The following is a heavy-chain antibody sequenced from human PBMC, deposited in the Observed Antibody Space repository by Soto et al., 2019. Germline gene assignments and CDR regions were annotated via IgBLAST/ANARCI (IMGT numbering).Heavy chain of an antibody. CDR2: IDPSDSYI. D-gene: IGHD6-19*01. Sequence: PGESLKISCXGSGYSFTSSWIGWVRQMPGRGLEWMGRIDPSDSYINYSPSFQGHVTISADKSISTAYLQWSSLKASDTAMYYCARHEQWLAKDNWFDPWGQGTLVTVSS. V-gene: IGHV5-10-1*01. J-gene: IGHJ5*02. CDR3: ARHEQWLAKDNWFDP. CDR1: GYSFTSSW.